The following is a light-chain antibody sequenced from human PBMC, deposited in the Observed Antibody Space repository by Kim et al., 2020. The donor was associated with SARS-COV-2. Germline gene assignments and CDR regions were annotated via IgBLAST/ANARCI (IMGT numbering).Light chain of an antibody. CDR2: EVT. J-gene: IGLJ2*01. CDR3: SSYGGSNNLL. V-gene: IGLV2-8*01. CDR1: SGDVGDYDY. Sequence: GHSFTISCTGTSGDVGDYDYVSWYQQYPGKAPQLMLYEVTQRPSGVPDRFSGSKSGNTASLTVSGLQAEDEADYFCSSYGGSNNLLFGGGTQRTVL.